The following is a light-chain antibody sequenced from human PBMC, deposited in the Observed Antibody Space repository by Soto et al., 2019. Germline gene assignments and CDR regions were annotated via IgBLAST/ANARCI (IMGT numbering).Light chain of an antibody. CDR1: QSVGNNY. CDR2: GAS. CDR3: QQYASSPLT. Sequence: EIVLTQSPGTVSLSPGERATLSCRASQSVGNNYLAWYQKKRGQAPRLLTSGASRRATGVLDRFSGSGTGTDFSLTISRLEPEDSAVYYCQQYASSPLTFGQGTKVDIK. J-gene: IGKJ2*01. V-gene: IGKV3-20*01.